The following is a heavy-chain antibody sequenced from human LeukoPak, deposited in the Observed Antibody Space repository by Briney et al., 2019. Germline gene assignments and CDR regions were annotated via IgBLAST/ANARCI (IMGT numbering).Heavy chain of an antibody. CDR2: IYPGDSDT. CDR1: GYSFTSYW. V-gene: IGHV5-51*01. J-gene: IGHJ5*02. D-gene: IGHD2-2*01. Sequence: GESLKIFCKGSGYSFTSYWIGWVRQMPGKGLEWVGTIYPGDSDTRYSPSFQGQVTISADKSISTAYLQWSSLKASDTAMYYCARLSIVVPAANPIGWFDPWGQGTLVTVSS. CDR3: ARLSIVVPAANPIGWFDP.